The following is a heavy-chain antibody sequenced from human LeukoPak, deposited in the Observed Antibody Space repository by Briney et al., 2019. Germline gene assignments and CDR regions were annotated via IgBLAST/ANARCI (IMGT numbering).Heavy chain of an antibody. Sequence: PSETLSLTCTVSGGSISSYYWSWIRQPAGKGLEWIGRIYTSGSTSYNPSLKSRVTISVDTSKNQFSLKLSSATAADTAVYYCARTVAIAAAGFDYWGQGTLVTVSS. CDR2: IYTSGST. V-gene: IGHV4-4*07. J-gene: IGHJ4*02. CDR3: ARTVAIAAAGFDY. CDR1: GGSISSYY. D-gene: IGHD6-13*01.